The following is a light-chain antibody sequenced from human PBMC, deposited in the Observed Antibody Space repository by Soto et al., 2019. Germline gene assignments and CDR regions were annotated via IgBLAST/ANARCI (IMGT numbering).Light chain of an antibody. J-gene: IGKJ5*01. Sequence: VFSQSPGNVSLSPGERVTLSCKVSQSVTNTELAWYQHKPGQVPRLLIYEASLRATGIPVRFSGSGSGTDFTLTISSLEPEDSAVYYCQQCSNWPSISFGPGTRL. CDR2: EAS. V-gene: IGKV3D-20*02. CDR3: QQCSNWPSIS. CDR1: QSVTNTE.